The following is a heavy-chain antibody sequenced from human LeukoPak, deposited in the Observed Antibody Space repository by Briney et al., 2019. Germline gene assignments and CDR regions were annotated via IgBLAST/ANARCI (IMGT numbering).Heavy chain of an antibody. CDR2: ISGSGGST. J-gene: IGHJ4*02. D-gene: IGHD6-19*01. CDR1: GFTFSSYA. V-gene: IGHV3-23*01. Sequence: GGSLRLSCAASGFTFSSYAMSWVRQAPGKGLEWVSAISGSGGSTYYADSVKGRFTISRDNSKNSLFLHMNNLRAEDTAVYYCARWGYISGYHYDLWGQGTLVTVSS. CDR3: ARWGYISGYHYDL.